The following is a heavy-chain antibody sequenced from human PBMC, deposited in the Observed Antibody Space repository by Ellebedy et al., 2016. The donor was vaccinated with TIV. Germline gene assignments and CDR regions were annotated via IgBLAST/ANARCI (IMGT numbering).Heavy chain of an antibody. J-gene: IGHJ2*01. Sequence: GESLKIPCAAPGFTFSNYGMHWVRRVPGKGLEWMAVVLHEGSVQYYRDSVKGRFTISRDNSKNTLYLQMNSPRAEDTAVYYCAKEPKVHAGPWYFDLWGRGTLVTVSS. V-gene: IGHV3-30*18. D-gene: IGHD1-1*01. CDR2: VLHEGSVQ. CDR1: GFTFSNYG. CDR3: AKEPKVHAGPWYFDL.